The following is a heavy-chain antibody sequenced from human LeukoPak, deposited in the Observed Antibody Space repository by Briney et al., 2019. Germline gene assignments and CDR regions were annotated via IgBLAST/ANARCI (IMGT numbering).Heavy chain of an antibody. Sequence: ASVTLSCKASGYTFTGYYMHWVRQAPGQGLEWMGCINRNSGGTNYAQTIQGRFTITRDTSISTPYMQLSRLRSDDTAVYYCATPHQAGGRFTNYDFWSGYGWFDPWGQGTLVTVSS. D-gene: IGHD3-3*01. J-gene: IGHJ5*02. CDR2: INRNSGGT. CDR1: GYTFTGYY. CDR3: ATPHQAGGRFTNYDFWSGYGWFDP. V-gene: IGHV1-2*02.